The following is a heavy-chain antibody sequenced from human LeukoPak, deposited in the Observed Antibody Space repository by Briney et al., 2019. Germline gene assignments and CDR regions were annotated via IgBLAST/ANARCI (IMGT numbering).Heavy chain of an antibody. V-gene: IGHV3-7*01. CDR3: AREGGSPMGDAFDI. CDR2: IKQDGSEK. CDR1: GFTFSSYW. Sequence: GGSLRLSYAASGFTFSSYWMSWVRQAPGKGLEWVANIKQDGSEKYYVDSVKGRFTISRDNAKNSLYLQMNSLRAEDTAVYYCAREGGSPMGDAFDIWGQGTMVTVSS. J-gene: IGHJ3*02. D-gene: IGHD1-26*01.